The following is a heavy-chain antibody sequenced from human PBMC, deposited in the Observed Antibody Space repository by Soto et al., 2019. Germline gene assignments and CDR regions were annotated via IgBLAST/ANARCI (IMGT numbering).Heavy chain of an antibody. J-gene: IGHJ4*02. Sequence: EVQLLESGGGLVQPGGPLRLSFEASGFTFSSYAMSWVRQAPGKGLEWVSAISGSGGSTYYADSVKGRFTISRDNSKNTLYLQMNSLRAEDTAVYYCAKGTETTVVTHHDYWGQGTLVTVSS. CDR1: GFTFSSYA. CDR2: ISGSGGST. D-gene: IGHD4-17*01. CDR3: AKGTETTVVTHHDY. V-gene: IGHV3-23*01.